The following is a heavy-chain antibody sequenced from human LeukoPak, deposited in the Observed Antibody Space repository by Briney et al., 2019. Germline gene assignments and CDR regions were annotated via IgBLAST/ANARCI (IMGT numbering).Heavy chain of an antibody. D-gene: IGHD3-22*01. CDR1: GFTFSSYS. CDR2: ISSTSSFI. CDR3: ARSDHYDSNGYYDY. J-gene: IGHJ4*02. Sequence: GGSLGLSCAASGFTFSSYSINWVRQAPGKGLEWVSCISSTSSFIYYADSVKGRFTISRDNAKNSLYLQMNSLRAEDTAVYNCARSDHYDSNGYYDYWGQGTLVTVSS. V-gene: IGHV3-21*04.